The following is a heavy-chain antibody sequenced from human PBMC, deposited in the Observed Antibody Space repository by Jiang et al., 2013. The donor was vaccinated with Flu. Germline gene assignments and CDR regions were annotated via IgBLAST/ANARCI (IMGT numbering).Heavy chain of an antibody. CDR1: GFTLRSYW. J-gene: IGHJ4*02. CDR2: INQDGSET. D-gene: IGHD6-13*01. Sequence: QLLESGGGLVQPGGSLRLSCAVSGFTLRSYWMSWVRQAPGKGLEWVTNINQDGSETSYVDPVKGRFTISRDNSKNSLYLQMNSLRAEDTAVYYCAGGWSTPCDYWGQGTLVTVSS. V-gene: IGHV3-7*04. CDR3: AGGWSTPCDY.